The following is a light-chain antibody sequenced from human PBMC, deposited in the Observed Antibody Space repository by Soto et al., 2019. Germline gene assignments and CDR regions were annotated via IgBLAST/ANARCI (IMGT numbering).Light chain of an antibody. V-gene: IGKV1-8*01. CDR3: QQYYSYPRT. J-gene: IGKJ1*01. Sequence: AIRMTQSPSSLSASTGDRVTITCRASQGISSYLAWYQQKPGKAPRLLIYAASTLQSGVPSRFSGSGSGTDSTLTISCLQSEDFATYYRQQYYSYPRTFGQGTKVDNK. CDR1: QGISSY. CDR2: AAS.